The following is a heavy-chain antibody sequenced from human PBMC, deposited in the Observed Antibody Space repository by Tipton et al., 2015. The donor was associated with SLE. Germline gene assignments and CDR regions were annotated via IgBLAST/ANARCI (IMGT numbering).Heavy chain of an antibody. V-gene: IGHV5-10-1*01. CDR2: IDPSDSYT. Sequence: QLVQSGAEVKKPGESLRISCKGSGYSFTSYWISWVRQMPGKGLEWMGRIDPSDSYTNYSPSFQGHVTISADKSISTAYLQWSSLKASDTAMYYCASAGASPGGYYYYGMDVWGQGTTVTVSS. D-gene: IGHD1-26*01. CDR3: ASAGASPGGYYYYGMDV. CDR1: GYSFTSYW. J-gene: IGHJ6*02.